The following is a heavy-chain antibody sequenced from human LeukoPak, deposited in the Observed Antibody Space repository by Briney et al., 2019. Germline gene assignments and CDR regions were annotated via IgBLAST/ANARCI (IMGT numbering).Heavy chain of an antibody. Sequence: GGSLRLPCAASGFTFSSYAMSWVRQAPGKGLEWVSAISGSGGSTYYADSVKGRFTLSRDNSKNTLYLQMHSLRAEDTAVYYCAKDEQQQLALYYFDYWGQGTLVTVSS. CDR3: AKDEQQQLALYYFDY. D-gene: IGHD6-13*01. CDR2: ISGSGGST. J-gene: IGHJ4*02. V-gene: IGHV3-23*01. CDR1: GFTFSSYA.